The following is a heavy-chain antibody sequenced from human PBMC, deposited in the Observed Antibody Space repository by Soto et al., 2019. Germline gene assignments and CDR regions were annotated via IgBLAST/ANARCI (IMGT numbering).Heavy chain of an antibody. Sequence: PGGSLRLSCAASGFTFSSYSMNWVRQAPGKGLEWVSSISSSSSYIYYADSVKGRFTISRDNAKNSLYLQMNSLRAEDTAVYYCARDLKYSSSQNWFDPWGQGTLVTVSS. D-gene: IGHD6-6*01. CDR2: ISSSSSYI. J-gene: IGHJ5*02. V-gene: IGHV3-21*01. CDR3: ARDLKYSSSQNWFDP. CDR1: GFTFSSYS.